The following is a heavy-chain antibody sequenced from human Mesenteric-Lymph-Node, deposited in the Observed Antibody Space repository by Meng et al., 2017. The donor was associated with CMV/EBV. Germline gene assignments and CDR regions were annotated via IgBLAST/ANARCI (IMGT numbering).Heavy chain of an antibody. CDR3: ARDHWGKGDY. Sequence: LSGAASGFTGSSNYMSWGRQVPGKGPEWDTVIYSDGSTYYAGAVKGRFTISRHNSKNTLYLQMNSLRAEDTAVYYCARDHWGKGDYWGQGTLVTVSS. CDR2: IYSDGST. J-gene: IGHJ4*02. D-gene: IGHD7-27*01. CDR1: GFTGSSNY. V-gene: IGHV3-66*01.